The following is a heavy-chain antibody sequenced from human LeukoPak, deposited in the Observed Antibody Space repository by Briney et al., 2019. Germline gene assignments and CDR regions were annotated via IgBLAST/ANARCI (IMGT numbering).Heavy chain of an antibody. D-gene: IGHD3-10*01. V-gene: IGHV3-30*04. CDR3: AKDTYYYGSGSYSYFDY. CDR2: ISYDGSNK. CDR1: GFTFSSYA. Sequence: GRSLRLSCAASGFTFSSYAMHWVRQAPGKGLEWVAVISYDGSNKYYADSVKGRFTISRDNSKNTLYLQMNSLRAEDTAVYYCAKDTYYYGSGSYSYFDYWGQGTLVTVSS. J-gene: IGHJ4*02.